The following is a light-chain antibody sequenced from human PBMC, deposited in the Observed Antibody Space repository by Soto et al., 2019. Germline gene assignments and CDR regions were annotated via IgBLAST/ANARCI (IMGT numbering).Light chain of an antibody. Sequence: QSVLTQPASVSGSPGQSIAISCTGNSGDIGGYNYVSWYQQHPGRAPKLMIYDVSNRPSGVSTRFSDSKSDNTASLTISWLQPEEEGDYYCLSHTPSSTCVFGTGTKVTV. CDR1: SGDIGGYNY. CDR3: LSHTPSSTCV. J-gene: IGLJ1*01. CDR2: DVS. V-gene: IGLV2-14*03.